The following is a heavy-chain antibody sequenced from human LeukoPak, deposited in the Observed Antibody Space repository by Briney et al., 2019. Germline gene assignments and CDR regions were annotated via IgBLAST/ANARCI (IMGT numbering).Heavy chain of an antibody. V-gene: IGHV2-70*04. Sequence: SGPALVPPTQPLTLTCTFSGFSLSDTGMRVNWIRQPPGRALGWLARSDWDGDTFYSRALRRRLTISKDTSKNQVDLTMINMDPVDTATYYRARMKSYSSGLCPYWGQGTLDTVPT. J-gene: IGHJ4*02. CDR3: ARMKSYSSGLCPY. D-gene: IGHD3-22*01. CDR2: SDWDGDT. CDR1: GFSLSDTGMR.